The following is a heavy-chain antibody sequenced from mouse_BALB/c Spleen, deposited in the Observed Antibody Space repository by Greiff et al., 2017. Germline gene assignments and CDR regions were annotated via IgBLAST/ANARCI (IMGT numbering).Heavy chain of an antibody. CDR3: ACQSMVTFDY. D-gene: IGHD2-10*02. CDR1: GYSITSDYA. CDR2: ISYSGST. Sequence: EVQLKESGPGLVKPSQSLSLTCTVTGYSITSDYAWNWIRQFPGNKLEWMGYISYSGSTSYNPSLKSRISITRDTSKNQFFLQLNSVTTEDTATYYCACQSMVTFDYWGQGTTLTVSS. J-gene: IGHJ2*01. V-gene: IGHV3-2*02.